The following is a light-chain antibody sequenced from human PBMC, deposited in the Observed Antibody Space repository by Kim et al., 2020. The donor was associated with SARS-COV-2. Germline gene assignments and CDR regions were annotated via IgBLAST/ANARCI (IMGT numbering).Light chain of an antibody. Sequence: TLSLSPGERATLACRASQSVSSSYLAWYQQKPGQAPRLLIYGASSRATGIPDRFSGSGSGTDFTLTISRLEPEEFAVYYCQQYGSYFGQGTKLEI. CDR3: QQYGSY. V-gene: IGKV3-20*01. J-gene: IGKJ2*01. CDR2: GAS. CDR1: QSVSSSY.